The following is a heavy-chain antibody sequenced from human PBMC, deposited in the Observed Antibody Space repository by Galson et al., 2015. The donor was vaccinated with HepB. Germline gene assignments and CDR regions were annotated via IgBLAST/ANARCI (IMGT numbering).Heavy chain of an antibody. CDR3: AKGSTVSTIDGFDI. Sequence: SLRLSCAGSGFTFDKYAMHWVRQAPGKGLEWVSGISRSSTGIGYAESVKGRFTISRDNARNSLYLQMNSLRAEDTALYYCAKGSTVSTIDGFDIRGQGTVFTVSS. CDR1: GFTFDKYA. CDR2: ISRSSTGI. V-gene: IGHV3-9*01. J-gene: IGHJ3*02. D-gene: IGHD5/OR15-5a*01.